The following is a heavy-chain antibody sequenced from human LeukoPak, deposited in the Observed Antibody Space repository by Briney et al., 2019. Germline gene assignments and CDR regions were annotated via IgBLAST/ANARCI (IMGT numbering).Heavy chain of an antibody. CDR2: ISWDADNT. D-gene: IGHD3-16*01. CDR3: ARDSGGVAGYYYYYYMDV. CDR1: GFTFDDYT. V-gene: IGHV3-43*01. J-gene: IGHJ6*03. Sequence: GSLRLSCAASGFTFDDYTMSWVRQAPGKGLEWVALISWDADNTYYADSVKGRFTISRDNAKNSLYLQMNSLRAEDTAVYYCARDSGGVAGYYYYYYMDVWGKGTTVTVSS.